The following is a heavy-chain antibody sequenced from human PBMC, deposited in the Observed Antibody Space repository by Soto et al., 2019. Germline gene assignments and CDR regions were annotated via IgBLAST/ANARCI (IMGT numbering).Heavy chain of an antibody. J-gene: IGHJ6*02. D-gene: IGHD1-7*01. CDR2: MNPNSGNT. CDR1: GYTFTSYD. CDR3: ARGRGYNLNYWLDGMDV. Sequence: QVQLVQSGAEVKKPGASVNVSCKASGYTFTSYDINWVRQATGQGLEWMGWMNPNSGNTGYAQKFQGRVTMTRNTSISTAYMELSSLRSEDTAVYYCARGRGYNLNYWLDGMDVWGQGTTVTVSS. V-gene: IGHV1-8*01.